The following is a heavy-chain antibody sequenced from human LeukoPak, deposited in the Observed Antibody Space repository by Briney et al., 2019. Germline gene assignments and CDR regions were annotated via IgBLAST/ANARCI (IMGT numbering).Heavy chain of an antibody. V-gene: IGHV4-34*01. CDR1: GGSFSGYY. Sequence: SETLSLTCAVYGGSFSGYYWTWIRQPPGKGLEWIGEINHSGSTNYNPSLKSRVTISVDTSKNQFSLKLSSVTAADTAVYYCAREADGSGSFDYWGQGTLVTVSS. CDR2: INHSGST. D-gene: IGHD3-10*01. J-gene: IGHJ4*02. CDR3: AREADGSGSFDY.